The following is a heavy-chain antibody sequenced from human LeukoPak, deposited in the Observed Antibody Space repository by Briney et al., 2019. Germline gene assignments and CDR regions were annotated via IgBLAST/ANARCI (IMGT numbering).Heavy chain of an antibody. J-gene: IGHJ4*02. CDR3: ARGYDYSNYDAPSDY. CDR1: GGSISSGDYY. V-gene: IGHV4-30-4*08. CDR2: IYYSGTT. D-gene: IGHD4-11*01. Sequence: NPSETLSLTCTVYGGSISSGDYYWSWIRQPPGKGLEWIGYIYYSGTTYYNPSLKSRITISIDTSKSQFSLKLSSVTAADTAVYYCARGYDYSNYDAPSDYWGQGTLVTVSS.